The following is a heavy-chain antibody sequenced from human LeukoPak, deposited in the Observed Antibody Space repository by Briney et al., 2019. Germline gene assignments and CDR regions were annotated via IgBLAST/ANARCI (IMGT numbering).Heavy chain of an antibody. CDR1: GFTFSSYR. D-gene: IGHD3-22*01. CDR2: IKQDGSEK. J-gene: IGHJ4*02. V-gene: IGHV3-7*03. Sequence: GGSLRLSCAASGFTFSSYRMSWVRQTPGKGLEWVANIKQDGSEKYYVDSVKGRFTISRDNAKNSLYLQMNSLRVEDTAVYYCARTYYYDSSGPRPYYFDYWGQGTLVTVSS. CDR3: ARTYYYDSSGPRPYYFDY.